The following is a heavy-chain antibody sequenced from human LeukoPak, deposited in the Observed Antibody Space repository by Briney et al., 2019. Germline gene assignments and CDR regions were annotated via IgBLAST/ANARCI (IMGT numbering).Heavy chain of an antibody. CDR3: AWDTDDYSYMDV. V-gene: IGHV4-34*01. J-gene: IGHJ6*03. CDR2: IDPSGTT. D-gene: IGHD1-26*01. CDR1: GGSFSGNY. Sequence: SETLSLTCAIYGGSFSGNYWSWIRQPPGKGLEWIGEIDPSGTTNYNPSLKSRVTISGDTSKNQFSLNLTSVTAADTAVYYCAWDTDDYSYMDVWGKGTTVTVSS.